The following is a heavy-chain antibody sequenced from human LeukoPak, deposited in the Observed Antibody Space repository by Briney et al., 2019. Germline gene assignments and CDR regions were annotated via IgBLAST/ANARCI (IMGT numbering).Heavy chain of an antibody. D-gene: IGHD1-26*01. V-gene: IGHV3-23*01. Sequence: PGGSLRLSCAASGFTFSSYAMSWVRQAPGKGLEWVSAISGSGGSTYYADSVKGRFTISRDNSKNTLYLQVNSLRAEDTAVYYCAKDRSGSYTVRTFDYWGQGTLVTVSS. CDR3: AKDRSGSYTVRTFDY. CDR2: ISGSGGST. J-gene: IGHJ4*02. CDR1: GFTFSSYA.